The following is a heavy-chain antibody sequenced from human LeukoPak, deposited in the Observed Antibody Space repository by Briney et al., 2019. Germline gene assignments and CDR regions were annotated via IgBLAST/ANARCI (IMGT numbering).Heavy chain of an antibody. CDR1: GFTFSSYA. D-gene: IGHD3-10*01. Sequence: GGSLRLSCAASGFTFSSYAMSWVRQAPGKGLEWVSAISRSGGSTYYADSVKGRFTISRDNSKNTLYLQMNSLRAEDTAVYYCAKDYTMVRGVTDYWGQGTLVTVSS. V-gene: IGHV3-23*01. CDR3: AKDYTMVRGVTDY. J-gene: IGHJ4*02. CDR2: ISRSGGST.